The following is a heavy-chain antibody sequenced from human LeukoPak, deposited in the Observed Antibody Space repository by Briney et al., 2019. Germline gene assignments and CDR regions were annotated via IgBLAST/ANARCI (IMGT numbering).Heavy chain of an antibody. J-gene: IGHJ4*02. CDR1: GFTFSYYD. CDR2: ISGSGVST. D-gene: IGHD1-1*01. CDR3: AKKRTAIDY. Sequence: GGSLRLSCAASGFTFSYYDMSWVRQAPGRGLEWVSSISGSGVSTYYADSVKGRFTISRDNSKNTLFLQMNSLGAEDTAVYFCAKKRTAIDYWGQGTVVTVSS. V-gene: IGHV3-23*01.